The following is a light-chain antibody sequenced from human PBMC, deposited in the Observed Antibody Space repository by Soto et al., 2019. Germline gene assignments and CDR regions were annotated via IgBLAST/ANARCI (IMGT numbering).Light chain of an antibody. CDR1: QSIRSH. J-gene: IGKJ4*01. Sequence: DIQMTRFPLSLSASVGDRVTIPCRASQSIRSHLTWYQQKPGEAPKIVIYATSTLQSGVPSRFNGSVSGTDFTLTISSLQPEDFATYYCQQTYRTPLTFGGGTKVDIK. CDR3: QQTYRTPLT. CDR2: ATS. V-gene: IGKV1-39*01.